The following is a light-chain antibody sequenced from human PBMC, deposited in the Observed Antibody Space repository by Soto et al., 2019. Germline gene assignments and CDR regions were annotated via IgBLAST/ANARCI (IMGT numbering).Light chain of an antibody. Sequence: EIVMTQSPATLSVSPGERATLSCRASQSVRSNLAWYQQRPGQAPRLLIYGASTRATGIPARFSGSGSGTEFTLTISSLQSEDSAVYYCQQYDNWPPYTFGQGTKVDI. CDR3: QQYDNWPPYT. V-gene: IGKV3-15*01. J-gene: IGKJ2*01. CDR1: QSVRSN. CDR2: GAS.